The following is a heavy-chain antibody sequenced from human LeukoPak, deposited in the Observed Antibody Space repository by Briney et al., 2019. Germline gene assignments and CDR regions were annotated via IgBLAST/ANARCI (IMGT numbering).Heavy chain of an antibody. Sequence: SETLSLTCAVYGGSFSGYYWSWIRQPPGKGQEWIGEINHSGSTNYNPSLKSRVTISVDTSKNQCSLKLSSVTAADTAVYYCARRRGSGSYYGIDYWGQGTLVTVSS. CDR2: INHSGST. V-gene: IGHV4-34*01. CDR1: GGSFSGYY. CDR3: ARRRGSGSYYGIDY. D-gene: IGHD3-10*01. J-gene: IGHJ4*02.